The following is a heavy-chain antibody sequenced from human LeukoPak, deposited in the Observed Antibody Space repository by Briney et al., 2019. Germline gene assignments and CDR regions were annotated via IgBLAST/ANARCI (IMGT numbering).Heavy chain of an antibody. D-gene: IGHD3-10*01. J-gene: IGHJ5*02. CDR2: IYTSGRT. CDR1: GRSISRYY. Sequence: SETLSLTCTVSGRSISRYYWSWIRQPAGKGLEWIGRIYTSGRTNYNPSLKSRVTMSVDTSKNQFSLKLSSVTAADTAVYYCARDRTTMVRGKNVHWFDPWGQGTLVTVSS. V-gene: IGHV4-4*07. CDR3: ARDRTTMVRGKNVHWFDP.